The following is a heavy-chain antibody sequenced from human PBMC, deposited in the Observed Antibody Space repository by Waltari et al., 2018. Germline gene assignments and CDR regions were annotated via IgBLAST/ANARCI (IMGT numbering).Heavy chain of an antibody. D-gene: IGHD7-27*01. CDR2: IYYSGST. Sequence: QLQLQESGPGLVKPSETLSLPCIVSGGSISRSSHYWGWIRQPPGKGLEWIGNIYYSGSTYYNPSLKSRVTISVDTSKNQFSLKLSSVTATDTAVYYCTTNGNYWGQGTLVTVSS. V-gene: IGHV4-39*01. CDR1: GGSISRSSHY. CDR3: TTNGNY. J-gene: IGHJ4*02.